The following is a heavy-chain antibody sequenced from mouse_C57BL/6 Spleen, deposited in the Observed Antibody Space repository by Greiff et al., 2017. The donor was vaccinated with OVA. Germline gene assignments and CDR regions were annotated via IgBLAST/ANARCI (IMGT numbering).Heavy chain of an antibody. CDR2: IYPGDGDT. CDR1: GYAFSSSW. CDR3: AIDGSVPAWFAY. Sequence: QVQLKQSGPELVKPGASVKISCEASGYAFSSSWMNWVKQRPGKGLEWIGRIYPGDGDTNYNGKFKGKATLPGDKSSSTAYMQLSSLTSEDSAVYFCAIDGSVPAWFAYWGQGTLVTVSA. V-gene: IGHV1-82*01. D-gene: IGHD3-2*02. J-gene: IGHJ3*01.